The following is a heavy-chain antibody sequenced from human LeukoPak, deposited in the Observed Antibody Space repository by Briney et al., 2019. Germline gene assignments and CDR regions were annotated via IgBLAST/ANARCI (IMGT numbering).Heavy chain of an antibody. CDR2: IYPGDSDS. D-gene: IGHD3-22*01. J-gene: IGHJ4*02. V-gene: IGHV5-51*01. CDR3: ARHPDDSSGYYPDY. Sequence: GESLKISCKGSGYSFTSYWIGWVRQMPGRGLEWMGIIYPGDSDSRYSPSFQGQVTISADKSIRTAYLHWSSLKASDTAMYYCARHPDDSSGYYPDYWGQGTLVTVSS. CDR1: GYSFTSYW.